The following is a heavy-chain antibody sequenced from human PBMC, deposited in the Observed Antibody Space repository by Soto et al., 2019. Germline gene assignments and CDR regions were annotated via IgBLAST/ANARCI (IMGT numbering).Heavy chain of an antibody. CDR3: EKYQRYGYDYYYYGIDV. D-gene: IGHD5-18*01. CDR2: ISGSSRST. J-gene: IGHJ6*02. V-gene: IGHV3-23*01. CDR1: GFTFSSYA. Sequence: GGTLRLTCAASGFTFSSYAMSWARQAPGKGLAWVSAISGSSRSTYSAHSVTARFTISRDSSNNSLNLHMNSLRAADTAVYYFEKYQRYGYDYYYYGIDVWGQGTTVTVSS.